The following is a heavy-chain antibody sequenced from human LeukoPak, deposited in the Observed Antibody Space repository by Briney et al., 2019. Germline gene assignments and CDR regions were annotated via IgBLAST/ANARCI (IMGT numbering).Heavy chain of an antibody. CDR3: ARGVALHSDGWTPPVY. J-gene: IGHJ4*02. CDR1: GFTVSSNY. V-gene: IGHV3-66*01. Sequence: PGGSLRLSCAASGFTVSSNYMSWVRQAPGKGLEWVSVIYSGGSTYYVDSVKGRFTISRDNSKNTLYPQMNSLRAEDTAVYYCARGVALHSDGWTPPVYWGQGTLVTVSS. CDR2: IYSGGST. D-gene: IGHD6-19*01.